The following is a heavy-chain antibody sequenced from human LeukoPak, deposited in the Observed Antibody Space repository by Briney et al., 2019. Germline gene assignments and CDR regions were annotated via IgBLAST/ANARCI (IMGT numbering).Heavy chain of an antibody. J-gene: IGHJ4*02. CDR1: GFTFRSYA. CDR3: ARGGWDYSSGWYGDY. Sequence: GGSLRLSCAPSGFTFRSYAMHWVRQAPGKGLAWVAVISYDGSNKYYADSVKGRFTISRDNSKNTLYLQMNSLRAEDTAVYYCARGGWDYSSGWYGDYCGQGTLVTVSS. CDR2: ISYDGSNK. V-gene: IGHV3-30*04. D-gene: IGHD6-19*01.